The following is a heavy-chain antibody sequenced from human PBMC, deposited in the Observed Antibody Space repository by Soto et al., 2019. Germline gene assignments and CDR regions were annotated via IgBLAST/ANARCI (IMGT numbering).Heavy chain of an antibody. D-gene: IGHD1-26*01. CDR3: TSGGGGGGATLSYNYYALEV. V-gene: IGHV3-48*03. Sequence: RRSCAPSRFIFNIYEINWVRQAPGKELEWISYISSSGSPRYYADSVKGRFTISRDNATNSLSLQMDSLRTEETGLNECTSGGGGGGATLSYNYYALEVRGQ. CDR1: RFIFNIYE. J-gene: IGHJ6*02. CDR2: ISSSGSPR.